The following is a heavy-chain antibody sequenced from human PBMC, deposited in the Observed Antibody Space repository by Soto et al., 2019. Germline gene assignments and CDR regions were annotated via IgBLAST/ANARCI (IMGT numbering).Heavy chain of an antibody. Sequence: EVQLVESGGGLVQPGRSLRLSCAASGFTFDDYALHWVRQVPGKGLEWVSGISWNSVAIHYADSVKGRFTSSRDNAKNSLYLQMNNLRGEDTALYYCAKAKRLTHTGSHWGQGTLVTVSS. D-gene: IGHD2-8*02. J-gene: IGHJ4*02. V-gene: IGHV3-9*01. CDR2: ISWNSVAI. CDR3: AKAKRLTHTGSH. CDR1: GFTFDDYA.